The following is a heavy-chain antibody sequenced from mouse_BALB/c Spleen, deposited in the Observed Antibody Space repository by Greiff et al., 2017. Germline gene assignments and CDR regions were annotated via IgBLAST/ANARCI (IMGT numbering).Heavy chain of an antibody. J-gene: IGHJ4*01. D-gene: IGHD4-1*01. CDR3: ARQKLGRDYYAMDY. CDR2: ISSGGSYT. V-gene: IGHV5-6*01. CDR1: GFTFSSYG. Sequence: EVKLMESGGDLVKPGGSLKLSCAASGFTFSSYGMSWVRQTPDKRLEWVATISSGGSYTYYPDSVKGRFTISRDNAKNTLYLQMSSLKSEDTAMYYCARQKLGRDYYAMDYWGQGTSVTVSS.